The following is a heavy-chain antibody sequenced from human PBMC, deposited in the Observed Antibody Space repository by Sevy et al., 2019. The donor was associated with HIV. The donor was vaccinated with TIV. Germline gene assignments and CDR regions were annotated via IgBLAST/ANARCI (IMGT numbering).Heavy chain of an antibody. CDR3: ARGRQWLVRGPKFLNWFDP. V-gene: IGHV4-31*03. J-gene: IGHJ5*02. CDR2: IYYSGST. Sequence: SETLSLTCTVSGGSISSGGYYWSWIRQHPGKGLEWIGYIYYSGSTYYNPSLKSRVTISVDTSKNQFSLKLSSVTAADTAVYYCARGRQWLVRGPKFLNWFDPWGQATLVTVSS. CDR1: GGSISSGGYY. D-gene: IGHD6-19*01.